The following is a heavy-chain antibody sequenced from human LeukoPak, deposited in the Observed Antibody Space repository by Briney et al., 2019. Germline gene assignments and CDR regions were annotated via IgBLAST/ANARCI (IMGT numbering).Heavy chain of an antibody. V-gene: IGHV4-61*02. CDR3: ARGISGEFDY. J-gene: IGHJ4*02. D-gene: IGHD6-19*01. CDR1: GGSISSGSYY. Sequence: SQTLSLTCTVSGGSISSGSYYWSWIRQPPGKGLEWIGRIYTSGSTNYNPSLKSRVAMSVDTSKNQFSLKLSSVTAADTAVYYCARGISGEFDYWGQGTLVTVSS. CDR2: IYTSGST.